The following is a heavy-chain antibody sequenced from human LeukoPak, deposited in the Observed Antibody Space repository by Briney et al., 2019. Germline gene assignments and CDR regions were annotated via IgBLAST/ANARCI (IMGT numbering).Heavy chain of an antibody. CDR1: GFTFSSFC. V-gene: IGHV3-33*06. CDR3: AKDLGGSPF. J-gene: IGHJ4*02. Sequence: GRSLRLSCAASGFTFSSFCMHWVRQAPGKGPEWVALIWYDGSNKYYADSVKGRFTISRDNSKNTLFLKMNSVRAEDTAMYYCAKDLGGSPFWGQGTLVTVSS. CDR2: IWYDGSNK. D-gene: IGHD1-26*01.